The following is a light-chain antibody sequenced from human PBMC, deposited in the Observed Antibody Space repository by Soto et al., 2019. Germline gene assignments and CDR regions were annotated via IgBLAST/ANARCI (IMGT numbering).Light chain of an antibody. CDR1: DNGSKP. V-gene: IGLV3-21*02. CDR3: QVWDSSSDRLVV. CDR2: DNS. Sequence: SYELTQPPSVSVAPGQTARITCGGSDNGSKPVHWYRQKPGQAPVLVVFDNSDRASGIPERLSGSNSGNTATLTISRVEAGDEADYYCQVWDSSSDRLVVFGGGTKLTVL. J-gene: IGLJ2*01.